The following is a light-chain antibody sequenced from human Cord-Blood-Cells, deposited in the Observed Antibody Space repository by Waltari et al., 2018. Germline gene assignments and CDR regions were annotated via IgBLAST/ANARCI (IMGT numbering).Light chain of an antibody. CDR2: EGS. CDR3: CSYAGSITYV. Sequence: QSALTKPASVSGYPGQSITTSCTGTSSAVGSYKLASWYQQYPGKAPKLMIYEGSKRHSGVSNRFSGSKSGNTASLTISVLHAEDEADYYCCSYAGSITYVFGTVTKVTVL. V-gene: IGLV2-23*01. J-gene: IGLJ1*01. CDR1: SSAVGSYKL.